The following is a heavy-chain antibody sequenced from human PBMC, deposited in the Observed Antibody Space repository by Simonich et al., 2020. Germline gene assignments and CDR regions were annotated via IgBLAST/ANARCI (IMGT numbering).Heavy chain of an antibody. CDR3: AREQARGGAFDI. Sequence: EVQLVESGGGLVKPGGSLRLSCAASGFTFSSSSMNWIRQAPEKGREGVTSIERSSKYKYYANSVKGRFTIARDNAKNSLYLQMNSLRAEDTAVYYCAREQARGGAFDIWGQGTMVTVSS. V-gene: IGHV3-21*01. D-gene: IGHD3-16*01. CDR2: IERSSKYK. J-gene: IGHJ3*02. CDR1: GFTFSSSS.